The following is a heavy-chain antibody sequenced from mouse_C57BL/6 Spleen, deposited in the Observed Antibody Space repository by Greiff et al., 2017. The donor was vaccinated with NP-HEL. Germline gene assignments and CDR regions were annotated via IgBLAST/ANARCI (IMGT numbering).Heavy chain of an antibody. D-gene: IGHD2-5*01. CDR1: GYTFTSYW. CDR3: ARSRGYSNYPLAY. Sequence: QVQLQQPGAELVRPGSSVKLSCKASGYTFTSYWMDWVKQRPGQGLEWIGNIYPSDSETHYNQKFKDKATLTVDKSSSTAHMQLSSLTSEDSAVYYCARSRGYSNYPLAYWGQGTLVTVSA. V-gene: IGHV1-61*01. CDR2: IYPSDSET. J-gene: IGHJ3*01.